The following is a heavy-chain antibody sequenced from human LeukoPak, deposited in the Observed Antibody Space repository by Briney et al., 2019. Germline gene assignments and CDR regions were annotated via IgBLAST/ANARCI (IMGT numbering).Heavy chain of an antibody. D-gene: IGHD6-13*01. J-gene: IGHJ4*02. CDR3: ARAVAAAGTALDY. Sequence: SETLSLTCAVYGGSFSGYYWSWIRQPPGKGLEWIGEINHSGSTNYNPSLKSRVTISVDTSKNRFSLKLSSVTAADTAVYYCARAVAAAGTALDYWGQGTLVTVSS. CDR1: GGSFSGYY. V-gene: IGHV4-34*01. CDR2: INHSGST.